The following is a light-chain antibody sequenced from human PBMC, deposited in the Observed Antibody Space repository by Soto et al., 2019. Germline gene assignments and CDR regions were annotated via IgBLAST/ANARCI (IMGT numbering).Light chain of an antibody. Sequence: DIVMTQSPDSLAVSLGERATVNCKSSQSVLYSSSNQNYLAWYQQKPGQPLKLLIYWASTRGPGVPDRLSGSGSGADFTLTISSLQAEDVAVYYCQQYYRTPWTFGQGTKVEIK. V-gene: IGKV4-1*01. CDR3: QQYYRTPWT. CDR1: QSVLYSSSNQNY. CDR2: WAS. J-gene: IGKJ1*01.